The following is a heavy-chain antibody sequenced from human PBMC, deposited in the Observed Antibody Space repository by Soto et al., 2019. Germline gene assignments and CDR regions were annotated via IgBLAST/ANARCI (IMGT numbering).Heavy chain of an antibody. CDR2: IYSGGST. CDR3: ARELVVPAASTNWFDP. CDR1: GFTVSSNY. J-gene: IGHJ5*02. D-gene: IGHD2-2*01. V-gene: IGHV3-66*01. Sequence: GGSLRLSCAASGFTVSSNYMSWVRQAPGKGLEWVSVIYSGGSTYYADSVKGRFTISRDNSKNTLYLQMNSLRAEDTAVYYCARELVVPAASTNWFDPWGQGTLVTVSS.